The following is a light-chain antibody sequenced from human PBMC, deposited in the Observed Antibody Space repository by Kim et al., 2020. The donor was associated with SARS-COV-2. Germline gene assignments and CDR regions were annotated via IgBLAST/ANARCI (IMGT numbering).Light chain of an antibody. V-gene: IGKV1-27*01. J-gene: IGKJ1*01. CDR1: QDISNY. CDR3: QQYNSAPWT. Sequence: ASVGDRVTSTCRASQDISNYLAWYQQKPGKVPKLLIFVASTLHSGVPSRFSGSGSGTDFTLTISSLQPEDVATYYCQQYNSAPWTFGQGTKVDIK. CDR2: VAS.